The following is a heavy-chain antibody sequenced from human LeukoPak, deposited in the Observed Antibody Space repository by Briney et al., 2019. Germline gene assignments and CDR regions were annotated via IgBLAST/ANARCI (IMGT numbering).Heavy chain of an antibody. CDR1: GFTFDDYA. CDR3: AKGGITMIVVVTLDAFDI. V-gene: IGHV3-9*01. Sequence: PGGSLRLSCAASGFTFDDYAMHWVRQAPGKGLEWASGISWNSGSIGYADSVKGRFTISRDNAKNSLYLQMYSLRAEDTALYYCAKGGITMIVVVTLDAFDIWGQGTMVTVSS. CDR2: ISWNSGSI. D-gene: IGHD3-22*01. J-gene: IGHJ3*02.